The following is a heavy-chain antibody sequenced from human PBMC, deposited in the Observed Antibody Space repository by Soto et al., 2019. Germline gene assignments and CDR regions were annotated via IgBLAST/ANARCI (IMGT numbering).Heavy chain of an antibody. CDR2: INAGNGNT. D-gene: IGHD6-13*01. Sequence: QVQLVQSGAEVKKPGASVKVSCKASGYTFTSYAMHWVRQAPGQRLEWMGWINAGNGNTKYSQKFQGRVTITRDTSASTGAMELSSLRSEDTAEYYCATGTGLSRYGYWGQGALVTVSS. J-gene: IGHJ4*02. CDR1: GYTFTSYA. V-gene: IGHV1-3*01. CDR3: ATGTGLSRYGY.